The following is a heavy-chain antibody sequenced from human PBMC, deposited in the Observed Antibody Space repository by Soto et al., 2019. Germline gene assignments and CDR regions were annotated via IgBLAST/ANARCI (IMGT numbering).Heavy chain of an antibody. D-gene: IGHD6-6*01. Sequence: QLQLQESGPGLVKPSETLSLTCAVSGVSVSSGGNYWGWIRQSPGKCLEWIGIVHDTGTTHYNPSLRSRATISVDTSKNQFSLNVNSVTAADTAVYYCARVLSSPSAAGVRGQGTLVTVTS. J-gene: IGHJ4*02. CDR3: ARVLSSPSAAGV. CDR2: VHDTGTT. V-gene: IGHV4-39*01. CDR1: GVSVSSGGNY.